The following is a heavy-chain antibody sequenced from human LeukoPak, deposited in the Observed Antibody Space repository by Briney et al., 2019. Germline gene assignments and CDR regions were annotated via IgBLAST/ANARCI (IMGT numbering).Heavy chain of an antibody. Sequence: ASVKVSCKASGYTFTSYGISWVRQAPGQGLEWMGWISAYNGNTNYAQKLQGRVTMTTDTSTSTAYMELRSLRSDDTAVYYCAKGGIVGGRDYYYYMDVWGKGTTVTVSS. CDR1: GYTFTSYG. CDR2: ISAYNGNT. V-gene: IGHV1-18*01. CDR3: AKGGIVGGRDYYYYMDV. D-gene: IGHD1-26*01. J-gene: IGHJ6*03.